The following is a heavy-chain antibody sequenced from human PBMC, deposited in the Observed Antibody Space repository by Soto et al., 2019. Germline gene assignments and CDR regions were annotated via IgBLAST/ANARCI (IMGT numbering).Heavy chain of an antibody. CDR3: VRGAGWSPGAMDV. CDR1: GFTFSTYA. V-gene: IGHV3-23*01. Sequence: PGGSLRLACAASGFTFSTYAMTWVRQAPGKGLEWVSVIGASGTNTYYADSVKGRFTISRDNSKNTLYLQMNSLRSEDTAVYYCVRGAGWSPGAMDVWRQGTTVTVSS. CDR2: IGASGTNT. J-gene: IGHJ6*02. D-gene: IGHD2-15*01.